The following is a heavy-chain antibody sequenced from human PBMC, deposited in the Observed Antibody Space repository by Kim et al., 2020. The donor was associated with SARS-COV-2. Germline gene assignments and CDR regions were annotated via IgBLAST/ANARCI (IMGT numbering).Heavy chain of an antibody. D-gene: IGHD2-2*01. CDR1: GGSVSSGSYY. J-gene: IGHJ6*02. CDR3: ARDRWVVVPAAAERDYYYYGMDV. V-gene: IGHV4-61*01. Sequence: SETLSLTCTVSGGSVSSGSYYWSWIRQPPGKGLEWIGYIYYSGSTNYNPSLKSRVTISVDTSKNQFSLKLSSVTAADTAVYYCARDRWVVVPAAAERDYYYYGMDVWGQGTTVTVSS. CDR2: IYYSGST.